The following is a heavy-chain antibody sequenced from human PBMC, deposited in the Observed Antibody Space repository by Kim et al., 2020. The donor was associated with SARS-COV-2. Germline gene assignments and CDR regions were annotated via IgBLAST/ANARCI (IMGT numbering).Heavy chain of an antibody. CDR1: GFTFSSYS. CDR3: ARDNKGYYYYYMDV. Sequence: GGSLRLSCAASGFTFSSYSMNWVRQAPGKGLEWVSSISSSSYIYYADSVKGRFTISRDNAKNSLYLQMNSLRAEDTAVYYCARDNKGYYYYYMDVWGKGTTVTVSS. J-gene: IGHJ6*03. CDR2: ISSSSYI. V-gene: IGHV3-21*01.